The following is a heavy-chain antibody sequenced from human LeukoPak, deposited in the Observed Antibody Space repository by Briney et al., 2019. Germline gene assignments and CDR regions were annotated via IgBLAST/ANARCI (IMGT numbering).Heavy chain of an antibody. CDR1: GFSLSSQW. J-gene: IGHJ5*02. D-gene: IGHD3-3*01. CDR3: ARAIS. CDR2: IKEDGSQK. V-gene: IGHV3-7*01. Sequence: AGGSLRLSCAASGFSLSSQWMSWVRQAPGKGPEWVANIKEDGSQKSYVDSVKGRFTISRDNAKNSLYLQMNSLRAEDTAVYYCARAISWGQGTLVTVSS.